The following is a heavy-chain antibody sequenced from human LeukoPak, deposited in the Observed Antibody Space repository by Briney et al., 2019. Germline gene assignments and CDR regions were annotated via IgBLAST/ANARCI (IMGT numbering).Heavy chain of an antibody. D-gene: IGHD2-2*03. V-gene: IGHV1-2*02. CDR2: INPNSGGT. CDR3: ARTWILYDWFDP. Sequence: VASVKVSCKASGYTFTGYYMHWVRQAPGQGLEWMGWINPNSGGTNYAQKFQGRVTMTRDTSISTAYMELSRLRSDDTAVYYCARTWILYDWFDPWGQGTLVTVSS. CDR1: GYTFTGYY. J-gene: IGHJ5*02.